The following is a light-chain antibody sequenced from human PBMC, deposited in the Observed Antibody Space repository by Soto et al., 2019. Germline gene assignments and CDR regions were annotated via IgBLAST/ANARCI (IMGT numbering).Light chain of an antibody. J-gene: IGKJ1*01. Sequence: DVQMTQSPSTLSASVGDRVTITCRASQSVNSWLAWYQQKPGKVPKLLIYKASSLETGVPSRFSGDGSGTEFTLTIGSLQPDDFARYYCQQYNSYPRTFGQGTKVEI. CDR3: QQYNSYPRT. CDR1: QSVNSW. V-gene: IGKV1-5*03. CDR2: KAS.